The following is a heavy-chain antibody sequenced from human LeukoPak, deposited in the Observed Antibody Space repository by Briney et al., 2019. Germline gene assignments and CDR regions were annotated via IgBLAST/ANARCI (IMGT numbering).Heavy chain of an antibody. CDR2: ILHDGSNK. CDR1: GFTFSTYA. CDR3: ARGDYYGSGNYYTVALDY. V-gene: IGHV3-30*03. Sequence: GRSLRLSCAASGFTFSTYAMHWVRQGPGKGLEWVAVILHDGSNKYNADSSKGRFTISRDNSKNTVYLQMNSLRAEDTAVYYCARGDYYGSGNYYTVALDYWGQGTLVTISS. D-gene: IGHD3-10*01. J-gene: IGHJ4*02.